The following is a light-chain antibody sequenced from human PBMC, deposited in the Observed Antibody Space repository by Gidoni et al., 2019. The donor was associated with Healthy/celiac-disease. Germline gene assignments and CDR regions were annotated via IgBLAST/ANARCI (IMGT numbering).Light chain of an antibody. Sequence: DIQMTQYPSSLSASVGDRVTITCRASQSISSYLNWYQQKPGKAPKLLIYAASSLQSGVPSRFSGSGSGTDFTLTISSLKPEDFATYYCQQSYSTPWTFGQGTKVEIK. J-gene: IGKJ1*01. V-gene: IGKV1-39*01. CDR2: AAS. CDR3: QQSYSTPWT. CDR1: QSISSY.